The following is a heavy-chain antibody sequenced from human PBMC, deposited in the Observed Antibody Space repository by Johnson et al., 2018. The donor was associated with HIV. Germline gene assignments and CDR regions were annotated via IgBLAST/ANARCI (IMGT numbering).Heavy chain of an antibody. CDR2: ISYDGSNK. D-gene: IGHD6-6*01. Sequence: QVQLVESGGGVVQPGRSLRLSCAASGFTFSSYAMHWVRQAPGKGLEWVAVISYDGSNKYSADSVKGRFTISRDNSKNTLYLQMNSLRAEDTAVYYCARVGSSSSYAFDIWGQGTMVTVSS. V-gene: IGHV3-30*04. J-gene: IGHJ3*02. CDR3: ARVGSSSSYAFDI. CDR1: GFTFSSYA.